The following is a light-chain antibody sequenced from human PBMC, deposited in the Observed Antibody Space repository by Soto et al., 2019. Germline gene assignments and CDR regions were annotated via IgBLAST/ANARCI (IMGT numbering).Light chain of an antibody. Sequence: SALTQPPSASGSPGQSVTISCTGTSSDVGGYKYVAWYQQHPGKAPKLMIFEVNKRPSVVPDRFSGSKSGNTASLTVSGLQAEDEADYYCSSYAGINNLGVFGTGTKITFL. V-gene: IGLV2-8*01. CDR1: SSDVGGYKY. CDR2: EVN. J-gene: IGLJ1*01. CDR3: SSYAGINNLGV.